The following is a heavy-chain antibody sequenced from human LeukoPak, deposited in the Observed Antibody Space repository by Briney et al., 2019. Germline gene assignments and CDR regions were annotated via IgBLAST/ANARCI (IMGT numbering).Heavy chain of an antibody. CDR2: IIPIFGTA. V-gene: IGHV1-69*13. Sequence: ASVKVSCKASGGTFSSYAISWVRRAPGEGLEWLGGIIPIFGTANYAQKFQGRVTITADESTSTAYMELSSLRSEDTAVYYCARNPLGELSLIYYYYYMDVWGKGTTVTISS. J-gene: IGHJ6*03. D-gene: IGHD3-16*02. CDR3: ARNPLGELSLIYYYYYMDV. CDR1: GGTFSSYA.